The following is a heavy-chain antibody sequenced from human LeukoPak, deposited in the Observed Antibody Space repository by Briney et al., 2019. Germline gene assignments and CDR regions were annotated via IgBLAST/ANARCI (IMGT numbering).Heavy chain of an antibody. D-gene: IGHD3-22*01. CDR1: GFTFDVYA. CDR3: AKDRTDYYDSSGYFDY. J-gene: IGHJ4*02. CDR2: ISWNSGSI. Sequence: PGRSLRLSCAASGFTFDVYAMHWVRQAPGKGLEWVSGISWNSGSIGYADSVKGRFTISRDNAKNSLYLQMNSLRAEDTALYYCAKDRTDYYDSSGYFDYWGQGTLVTVSS. V-gene: IGHV3-9*01.